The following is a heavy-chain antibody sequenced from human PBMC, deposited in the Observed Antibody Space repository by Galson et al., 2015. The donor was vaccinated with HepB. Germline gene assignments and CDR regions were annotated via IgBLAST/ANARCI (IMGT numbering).Heavy chain of an antibody. CDR1: GYTFTSYD. CDR3: ARVSREDPDPPFDY. V-gene: IGHV1-8*01. CDR2: MNPNSGNT. Sequence: SVKVSCKASGYTFTSYDINWVRQATGQGLEWMGWMNPNSGNTGYAQKFQGRVTMTRNTSISTAYMELSSLRSEDTAVYYCARVSREDPDPPFDYWGQGTLVTVSS. J-gene: IGHJ4*02.